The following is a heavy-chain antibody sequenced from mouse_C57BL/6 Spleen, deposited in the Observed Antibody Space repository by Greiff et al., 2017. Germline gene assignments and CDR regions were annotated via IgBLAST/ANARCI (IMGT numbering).Heavy chain of an antibody. CDR2: ISDGGSYT. CDR3: ARADDYLYFDY. V-gene: IGHV5-4*01. CDR1: GFTFSSYA. J-gene: IGHJ2*01. D-gene: IGHD2-4*01. Sequence: EVQGVESGGGLVKPGGSLKLSCAASGFTFSSYAMSWVRQTPEKRLEWVATISDGGSYTYYPDNVKGRFTISRDTAKNNLYLQMSHLKSEDTAMYYCARADDYLYFDYWGQGTTLTVSS.